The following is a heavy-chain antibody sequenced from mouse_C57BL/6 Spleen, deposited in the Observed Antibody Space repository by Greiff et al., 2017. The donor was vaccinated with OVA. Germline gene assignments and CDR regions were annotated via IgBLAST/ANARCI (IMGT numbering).Heavy chain of an antibody. V-gene: IGHV3-6*01. Sequence: DVKLQESGPGLVKPSQSLSLTCSVTGYSITSGYYWNWIRQFPGNKLEWMGYISYDGSNNYNPSLKNRISITRDTSKNQFFLKLNSVTTEDTATYYCASYGPYYYAMDYWGQGTSVTVSS. J-gene: IGHJ4*01. D-gene: IGHD1-1*02. CDR1: GYSITSGYY. CDR3: ASYGPYYYAMDY. CDR2: ISYDGSN.